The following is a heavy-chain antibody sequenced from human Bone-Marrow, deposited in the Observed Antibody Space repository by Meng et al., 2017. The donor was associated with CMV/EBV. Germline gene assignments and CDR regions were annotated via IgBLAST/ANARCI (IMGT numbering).Heavy chain of an antibody. D-gene: IGHD4-11*01. CDR3: ARSSTVTTNYYYGMDV. J-gene: IGHJ6*02. CDR1: GYSISSGYY. V-gene: IGHV4-38-2*02. CDR2: IYHSGTT. Sequence: SETLSLTCTVSGYSISSGYYWGWIRQPPGKGLEWIGSIYHSGTTFYNPSLKSRVTISVDTSKNQFSLKLNSVTAADTAVYYCARSSTVTTNYYYGMDVWGQGTTVTVSS.